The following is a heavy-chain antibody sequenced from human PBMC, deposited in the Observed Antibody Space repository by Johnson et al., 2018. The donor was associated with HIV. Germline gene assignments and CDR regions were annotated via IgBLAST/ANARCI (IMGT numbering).Heavy chain of an antibody. CDR1: GFTFDDYD. CDR3: ARVEWELDAFDI. V-gene: IGHV3-20*04. J-gene: IGHJ3*02. D-gene: IGHD1-26*01. Sequence: VQLVESGGGVVRPGGSLRLSCAASGFTFDDYDMTWVRQGPGKGLEWVSGINWNGGSAGYADSVKGRFTISRDNDENSLYLQMNSLRAEATAVYYCARVEWELDAFDIWGQGTMVTVSS. CDR2: INWNGGSA.